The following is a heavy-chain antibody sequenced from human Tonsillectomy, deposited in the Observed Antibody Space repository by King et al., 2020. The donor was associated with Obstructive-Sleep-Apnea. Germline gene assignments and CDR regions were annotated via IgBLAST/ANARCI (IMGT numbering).Heavy chain of an antibody. V-gene: IGHV1-18*04. CDR3: ARDRVVTARYYGMDV. D-gene: IGHD2-21*02. CDR2: IGVYNGNT. Sequence: GQLVQSGTEVKEPGASVKGSCKASGYTFTNYGISGVRQAPGQGLDWMGCIGVYNGNTNYTRSLQGRVTMTTDTSTSTAYMELRSLRSDDTAVYYCARDRVVTARYYGMDVWGQGTTVTVSS. J-gene: IGHJ6*02. CDR1: GYTFTNYG.